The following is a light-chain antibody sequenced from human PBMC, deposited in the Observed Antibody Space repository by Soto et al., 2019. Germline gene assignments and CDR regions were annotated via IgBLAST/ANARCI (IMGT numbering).Light chain of an antibody. J-gene: IGKJ1*01. CDR1: QSISSW. V-gene: IGKV1-5*03. CDR2: KAS. Sequence: QITQSPSTLSASLGDSLTITCRASQSISSWLAWYQQKPGKAPKLLIYKASTLKSGVPSRFSGSGSGTEFTLTISSLQPDDFATYYCQHYNSYSEAFGQGTKVDIK. CDR3: QHYNSYSEA.